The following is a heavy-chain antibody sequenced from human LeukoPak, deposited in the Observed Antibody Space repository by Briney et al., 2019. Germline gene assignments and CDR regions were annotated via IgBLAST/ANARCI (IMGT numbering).Heavy chain of an antibody. V-gene: IGHV4-34*01. D-gene: IGHD6-13*01. CDR3: ASTTIIAAAGTGSFDY. Sequence: SETLSLTCAVYGGSFSGYYWSWIRQPPGKGLEWIGEINHSGSTNYNPSLKSRVTISVDTSKNQFSLKLSSVTAADTAVYYCASTTIIAAAGTGSFDYWGQGTLVTVSS. J-gene: IGHJ4*02. CDR2: INHSGST. CDR1: GGSFSGYY.